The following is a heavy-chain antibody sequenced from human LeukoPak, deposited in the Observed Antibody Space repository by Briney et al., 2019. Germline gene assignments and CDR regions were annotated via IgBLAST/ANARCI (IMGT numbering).Heavy chain of an antibody. Sequence: PGGSLRLSCAASGFTFSDYYMSWIRQAPGKGLEWVSYISSSGGTISYADSVKGRFSISRDNAKKSLYLQMNSLRAEDTAVYYCARGPVSSSGFFDYWGQGTLVTVSS. J-gene: IGHJ4*02. CDR2: ISSSGGTI. V-gene: IGHV3-11*01. D-gene: IGHD3-22*01. CDR3: ARGPVSSSGFFDY. CDR1: GFTFSDYY.